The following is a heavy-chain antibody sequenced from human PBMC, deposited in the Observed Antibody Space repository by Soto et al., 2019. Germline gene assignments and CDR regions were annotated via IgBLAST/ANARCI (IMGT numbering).Heavy chain of an antibody. CDR1: GFTFSSYA. V-gene: IGHV3-30-3*01. CDR2: ISYDGSNK. CDR3: ARDPYGDPYYFDY. J-gene: IGHJ4*02. D-gene: IGHD4-17*01. Sequence: QVQLVESGGGVVQPGRSLRLSCAASGFTFSSYAMHWVRQAPGKGLEWVAVISYDGSNKYYADSVKGRFTISRDNSKNTLYLQMNSLRAKDTAVYYCARDPYGDPYYFDYWGQGTLVTVSS.